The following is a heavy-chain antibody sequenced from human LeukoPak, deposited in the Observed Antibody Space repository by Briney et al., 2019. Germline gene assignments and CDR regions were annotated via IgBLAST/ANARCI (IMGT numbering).Heavy chain of an antibody. J-gene: IGHJ4*02. D-gene: IGHD6-6*01. CDR1: GFTFSGYE. Sequence: EGSLRLSCAASGFTFSGYEMNWVRQAPGKGLEWVSCISSSGSTIYYADSVKGRFTISRDNAKNSLYLQMNSLRAEDTAVYYCALWKYGNSPLDFWGQGTLVTVSS. V-gene: IGHV3-48*03. CDR3: ALWKYGNSPLDF. CDR2: ISSSGSTI.